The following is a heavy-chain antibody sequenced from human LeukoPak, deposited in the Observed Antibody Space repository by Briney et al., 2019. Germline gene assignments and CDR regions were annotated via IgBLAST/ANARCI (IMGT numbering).Heavy chain of an antibody. Sequence: PSETLSLTCTVSGVSISSYYWSWIRQPPGKGLEWIGYIYYSGSTNYNPSLKSRVTISVDTSKNQFSLKLSSVTAADTAVYYCARIGGGSYWFDYWGQGTLVTVSS. CDR1: GVSISSYY. CDR2: IYYSGST. CDR3: ARIGGGSYWFDY. J-gene: IGHJ4*02. D-gene: IGHD1-26*01. V-gene: IGHV4-59*01.